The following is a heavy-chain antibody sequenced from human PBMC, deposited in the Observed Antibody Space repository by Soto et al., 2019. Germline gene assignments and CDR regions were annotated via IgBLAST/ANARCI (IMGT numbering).Heavy chain of an antibody. Sequence: GGSLRLSCTASGFTFTYYAFSWVRQAPGKGLEWVSAISANGQGIYYADSVRGRFTISRDNSKNTVFLHMDSLRAEDTAVYYCAKDRDYPRDQFHYWGQGTLVTVS. J-gene: IGHJ4*02. V-gene: IGHV3-23*01. CDR1: GFTFTYYA. CDR3: AKDRDYPRDQFHY. D-gene: IGHD2-2*01. CDR2: ISANGQGI.